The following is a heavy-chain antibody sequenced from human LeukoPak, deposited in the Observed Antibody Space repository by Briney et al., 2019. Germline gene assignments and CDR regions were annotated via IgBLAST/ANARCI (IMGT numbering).Heavy chain of an antibody. CDR3: AGGYSYAYYYYYMDV. V-gene: IGHV4-34*01. CDR1: GGSFSGYY. J-gene: IGHJ6*03. Sequence: SETLSLTCAVYGGSFSGYYWSWIRQPPGKGLEWIGEINHSGSTNYNPSLKSRVTMSVDTSKNQFSLKLSSVTAADTAVYYCAGGYSYAYYYYYMDVWGKGTTVTISS. D-gene: IGHD3-22*01. CDR2: INHSGST.